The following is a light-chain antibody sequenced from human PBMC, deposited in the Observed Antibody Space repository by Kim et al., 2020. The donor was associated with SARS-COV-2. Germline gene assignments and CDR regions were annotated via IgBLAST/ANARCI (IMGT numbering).Light chain of an antibody. CDR2: AAS. J-gene: IGKJ4*01. Sequence: DIQIIQSPSSLSASVGDRVTITCRASQSLSIYLNWYQQKPGRAPKVLIYAASSLQRGFSSRFRGSGSGTDFTLTIDSLQPEDAATYYCQQSYSIPALTFGGGTKVDIK. CDR3: QQSYSIPALT. CDR1: QSLSIY. V-gene: IGKV1-39*01.